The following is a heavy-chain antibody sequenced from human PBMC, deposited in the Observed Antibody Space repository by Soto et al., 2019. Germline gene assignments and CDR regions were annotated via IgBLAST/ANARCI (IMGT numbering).Heavy chain of an antibody. CDR2: ISSSGSTI. Sequence: EVQLVESGGGLVQPGGSLRLSCAASGFTFSSYEMNWVRQAPGKGLEWVSYISSSGSTIYYADSVKGRFTISRDNAKNSLYLQMNSLRAEDTAVYYCARDGQNYDFWSGYWYYFDYWGQGTLVTVSS. CDR3: ARDGQNYDFWSGYWYYFDY. V-gene: IGHV3-48*03. CDR1: GFTFSSYE. D-gene: IGHD3-3*01. J-gene: IGHJ4*02.